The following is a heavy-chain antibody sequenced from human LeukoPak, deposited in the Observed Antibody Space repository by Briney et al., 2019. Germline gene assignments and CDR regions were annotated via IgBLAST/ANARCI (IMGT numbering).Heavy chain of an antibody. J-gene: IGHJ4*02. Sequence: GGSPRLSCAASGFTFSSYAMSWVRQAPGKGLEWVSAISGSGGSTYYADSVKGRFTISRDNSKNTLYLQMNSLRAEDTAAYYCAKDCRSSSWSSFDYWGQGTLVTVSS. CDR1: GFTFSSYA. D-gene: IGHD6-13*01. CDR2: ISGSGGST. V-gene: IGHV3-23*01. CDR3: AKDCRSSSWSSFDY.